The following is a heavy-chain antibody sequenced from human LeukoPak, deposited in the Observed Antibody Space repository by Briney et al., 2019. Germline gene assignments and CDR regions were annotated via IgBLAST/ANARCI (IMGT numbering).Heavy chain of an antibody. CDR3: PRFTYTARLSDV. CDR2: IYSSGSP. D-gene: IGHD3-16*01. J-gene: IGHJ6*03. Sequence: ESLSLTCSLSNGSLIGYYWSWVRQPPGPTLEWMGYIYSSGSPNYNPALQRQVPMSVDTSMNHVSLRLSSVGATDPAIYYCPRFTYTARLSDVGRKGTAVTVP. V-gene: IGHV4-4*09. CDR1: NGSLIGYY.